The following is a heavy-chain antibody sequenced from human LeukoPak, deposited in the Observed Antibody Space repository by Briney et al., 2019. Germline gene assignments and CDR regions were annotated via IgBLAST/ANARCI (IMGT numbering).Heavy chain of an antibody. CDR2: ISAGKGNT. CDR1: AFTLSTYA. J-gene: IGHJ4*02. Sequence: PGGSLRLSCAASAFTLSTYAMSWVRQAPGKGLEWVSGISAGKGNTYYADSVKGRFIISRDNSKNTLYLQMNSLGAEDTAVYYCAKDDPFIYGSGSYGCDYWGQGTLVTVSS. V-gene: IGHV3-23*01. CDR3: AKDDPFIYGSGSYGCDY. D-gene: IGHD3-10*01.